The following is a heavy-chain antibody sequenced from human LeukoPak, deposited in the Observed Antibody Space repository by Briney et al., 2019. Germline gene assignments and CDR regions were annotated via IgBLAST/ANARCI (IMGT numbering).Heavy chain of an antibody. D-gene: IGHD2-2*02. J-gene: IGHJ6*02. V-gene: IGHV3-30*03. CDR3: ARDKDIVVVPAAILSESYYYGMDV. CDR1: GFTFSSYG. CDR2: ISYDENNK. Sequence: SGGSLRLSCAASGFTFSSYGMHWVRQAPGKGLEWVAVISYDENNKYYADSVKGRFTISRDKSKNTLYLQMNSLRAEDTAVYYCARDKDIVVVPAAILSESYYYGMDVWGQGTTVTVSS.